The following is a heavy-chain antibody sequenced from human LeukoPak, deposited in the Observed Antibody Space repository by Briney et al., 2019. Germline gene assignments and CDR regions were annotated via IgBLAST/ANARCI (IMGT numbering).Heavy chain of an antibody. Sequence: SETLSLTCTFSGGSISSYYWSWIRQPAGKGLEWIGRIYTSGSTNYNPSLKSRVTMSADTSKNQFSLKLSSVTAADTAVYYCARMRYGSGSYTYFDYWGQGTLVTVSS. J-gene: IGHJ4*02. D-gene: IGHD3-10*01. V-gene: IGHV4-4*07. CDR2: IYTSGST. CDR1: GGSISSYY. CDR3: ARMRYGSGSYTYFDY.